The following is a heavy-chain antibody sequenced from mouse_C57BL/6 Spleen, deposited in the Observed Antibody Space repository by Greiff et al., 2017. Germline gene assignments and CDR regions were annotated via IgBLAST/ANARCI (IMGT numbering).Heavy chain of an antibody. J-gene: IGHJ4*01. D-gene: IGHD1-1*01. CDR2: ISSGSSTI. CDR1: GFTFSDYG. CDR3: ARALRYYYGSSS. V-gene: IGHV5-17*01. Sequence: EVKLVESGGGLVKPGGSLKLSCAASGFTFSDYGMHWVRQAPEKGLEWVAYISSGSSTIYYADTVKGRCTISRDNAKNTLFLQMTSLRSEDTAMYYCARALRYYYGSSSWGQGTSVTVSS.